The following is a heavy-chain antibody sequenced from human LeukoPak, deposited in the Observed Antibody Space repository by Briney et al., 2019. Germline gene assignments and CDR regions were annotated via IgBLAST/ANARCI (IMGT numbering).Heavy chain of an antibody. CDR1: GYTFTDYY. D-gene: IGHD3-3*02. J-gene: IGHJ5*02. Sequence: ASVKVSCKASGYTFTDYYLHWVRQAPGQGLEWMGWINPNSGGTDYAQKFQGRVTMTRDTSISTAYVELSRLTSDDSAVYYCARRLSTVLISEALYNWYDPWGQGTLVTVSS. V-gene: IGHV1-2*02. CDR3: ARRLSTVLISEALYNWYDP. CDR2: INPNSGGT.